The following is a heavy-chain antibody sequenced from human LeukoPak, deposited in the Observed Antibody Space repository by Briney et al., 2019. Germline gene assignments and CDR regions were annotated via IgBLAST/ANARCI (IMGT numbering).Heavy chain of an antibody. Sequence: GGSLRLSCAASGFTFDDYAMHWVQQAPGKGLEWVSGISWRSDSVDYADPVKGRFTISRDNAKSSLYLQMNSLRADDTALYYCAKDWSYGGNSWKYFGSWGQGILVTVSS. CDR3: AKDWSYGGNSWKYFGS. V-gene: IGHV3-9*01. CDR1: GFTFDDYA. J-gene: IGHJ4*02. CDR2: ISWRSDSV. D-gene: IGHD4-23*01.